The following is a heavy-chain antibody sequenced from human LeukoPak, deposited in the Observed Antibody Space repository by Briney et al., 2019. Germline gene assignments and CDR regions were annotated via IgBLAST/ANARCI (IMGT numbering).Heavy chain of an antibody. CDR2: INPNSGGT. Sequence: GASVKVSCKASGYTFTGYYMHWVRQAPGQGLEWMGWINPNSGGTNYAQKFQGRVTMTRDTSISTAYMELSRLRSDDTAVYYCARRANYDFWSGLYYYYHYMDVWGKGTTVTVSS. J-gene: IGHJ6*03. V-gene: IGHV1-2*02. CDR1: GYTFTGYY. D-gene: IGHD3-3*01. CDR3: ARRANYDFWSGLYYYYHYMDV.